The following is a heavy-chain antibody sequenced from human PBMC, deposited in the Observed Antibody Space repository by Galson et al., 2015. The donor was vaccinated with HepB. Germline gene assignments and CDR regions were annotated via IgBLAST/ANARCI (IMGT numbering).Heavy chain of an antibody. CDR2: IYYSGST. D-gene: IGHD5-18*01. J-gene: IGHJ4*02. CDR1: GGSISSSSYF. V-gene: IGHV4-39*01. Sequence: SETLSLTCTVSGGSISSSSYFWGWIRQPPGKGLEWIGNIYYSGSTYYNPSLKSRVTISVDTSKNQFSLKLSSVTAADTAVYYCARFWVTVDYWGQGILVTVSS. CDR3: ARFWVTVDY.